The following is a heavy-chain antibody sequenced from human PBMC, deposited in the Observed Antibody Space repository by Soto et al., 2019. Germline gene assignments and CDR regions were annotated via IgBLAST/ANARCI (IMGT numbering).Heavy chain of an antibody. J-gene: IGHJ4*02. V-gene: IGHV4-30-2*01. CDR1: GGSISNAAYS. D-gene: IGHD5-18*01. CDR2: IYPSGMP. CDR3: ARERGGYGLFDS. Sequence: SETLSLTCTVSGGSISNAAYSWSWIRQPPGKGLEWIGYIYPSGMPFYNPSLRSRVTISIGRSNDQFSLNLKSVTAADTAVYYCARERGGYGLFDSWGQGTLVTVSS.